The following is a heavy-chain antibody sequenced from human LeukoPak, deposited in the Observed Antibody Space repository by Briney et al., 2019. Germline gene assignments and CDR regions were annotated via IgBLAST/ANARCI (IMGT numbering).Heavy chain of an antibody. CDR3: ARGHVPGSDRHWDY. D-gene: IGHD3-10*01. J-gene: IGHJ4*02. CDR1: GITFSDYW. Sequence: GRSLRLSCATSGITFSDYWMTWVRQAPGKGLEWVANINLDGSEKNYVVSVKGRFTISRDNAKNSLFLQMNSLRADDTAVYYCARGHVPGSDRHWDYWGQGALVTVSS. V-gene: IGHV3-7*01. CDR2: INLDGSEK.